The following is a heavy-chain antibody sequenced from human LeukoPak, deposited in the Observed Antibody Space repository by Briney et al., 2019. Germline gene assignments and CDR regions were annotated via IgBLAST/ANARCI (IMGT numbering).Heavy chain of an antibody. CDR3: AKGKYYYDSGAYYYGSFQH. J-gene: IGHJ1*01. D-gene: IGHD3-22*01. CDR2: ISFDGSNK. Sequence: GGSLRLSCAASGFTFSSYDMPWVRQAPGEGLEWVAVISFDGSNKYFADSVKGRFTISKDNSKNTLFLHMSSLRADDTAVYYCAKGKYYYDSGAYYYGSFQHWGQGTLVTVSS. V-gene: IGHV3-30*18. CDR1: GFTFSSYD.